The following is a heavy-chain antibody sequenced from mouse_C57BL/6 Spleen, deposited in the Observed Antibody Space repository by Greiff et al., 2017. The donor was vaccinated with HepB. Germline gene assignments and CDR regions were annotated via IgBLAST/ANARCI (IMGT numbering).Heavy chain of an antibody. Sequence: VQLQQSGAELVMPGASVKLSCKASGYTFTSYWMHWVKQRPGQGLEWIGEIDPSDSYTNYNQQFKGKSTLTVDKSSSTAYMQLSSLTSEDSAVYYCARSLSSYAMDYWGQGTSVTVSS. CDR3: ARSLSSYAMDY. V-gene: IGHV1-69*01. D-gene: IGHD6-5*01. CDR2: IDPSDSYT. CDR1: GYTFTSYW. J-gene: IGHJ4*01.